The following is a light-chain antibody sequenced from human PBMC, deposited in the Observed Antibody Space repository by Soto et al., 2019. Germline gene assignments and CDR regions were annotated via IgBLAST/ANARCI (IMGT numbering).Light chain of an antibody. CDR3: QQSYSSPNT. CDR2: AAS. V-gene: IGKV1-39*01. Sequence: TQSPSSLSASVGDRVTISCRASQSISTYLNWYRQKPGKAPELLIYAASSLQSGVPSRFSGSGSGTDFTLTISNLQPEDFSSYYCQQSYSSPNTFGQGTKLEI. CDR1: QSISTY. J-gene: IGKJ2*01.